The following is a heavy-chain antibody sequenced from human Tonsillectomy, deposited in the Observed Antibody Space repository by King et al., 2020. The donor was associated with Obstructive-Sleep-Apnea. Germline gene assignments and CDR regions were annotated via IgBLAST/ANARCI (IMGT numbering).Heavy chain of an antibody. CDR1: GFTFSNYS. V-gene: IGHV3-21*01. J-gene: IGHJ4*02. CDR3: ARDRAYYGSGRIDY. D-gene: IGHD3-10*01. Sequence: EVQLVESGGGLVKPGGSLRLSCAASGFTFSNYSMNWVRQAPGKGLEWVSSISSSSRYIDYADSVKGRFTISRDNAKNSLYLQMNSLRAEDTAVYYCARDRAYYGSGRIDYWGQGTLVTVSS. CDR2: ISSSSRYI.